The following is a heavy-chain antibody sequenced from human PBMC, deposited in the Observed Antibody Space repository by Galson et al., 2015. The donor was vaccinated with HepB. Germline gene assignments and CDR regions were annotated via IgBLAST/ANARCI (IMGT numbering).Heavy chain of an antibody. Sequence: SLRLSCAASGLTFSGYWMHWVRQAPGKGLVWVSHINNDGSRKSYADSVKGRFTLSRDNAENTLYLQMNSLRAEDTAVYYCGSDTGYWGQGTLVTVSS. V-gene: IGHV3-74*01. CDR1: GLTFSGYW. J-gene: IGHJ4*02. D-gene: IGHD1-1*01. CDR3: GSDTGY. CDR2: INNDGSRK.